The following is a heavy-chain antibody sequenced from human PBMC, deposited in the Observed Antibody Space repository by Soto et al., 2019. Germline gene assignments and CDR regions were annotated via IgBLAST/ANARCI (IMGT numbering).Heavy chain of an antibody. CDR3: ARDKITGLFDY. J-gene: IGHJ4*02. V-gene: IGHV4-34*01. Sequence: SETLSLTCAVYGGSFSGYYRTWIRQPPGTGLEWIGEINHSGSTNYNPSLKSRVTISVDTSKNQFSLKLTSVTAADTAVYYCARDKITGLFDYWGQGTLVTVS. CDR1: GGSFSGYY. CDR2: INHSGST. D-gene: IGHD2-8*02.